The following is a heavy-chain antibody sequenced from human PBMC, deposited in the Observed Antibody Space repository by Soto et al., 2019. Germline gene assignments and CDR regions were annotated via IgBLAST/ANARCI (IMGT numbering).Heavy chain of an antibody. Sequence: PSETLSLTCTVSGGSIPSYYWSWIRQPPGKGLEWIGYISYTGSTNYNPSLKSRVTISVDTSKHQFSLKLSSVTAADTAVYYCAREITMVRGVTFIDYWGQGTLVTVSS. J-gene: IGHJ4*02. CDR3: AREITMVRGVTFIDY. CDR1: GGSIPSYY. V-gene: IGHV4-59*01. D-gene: IGHD3-10*01. CDR2: ISYTGST.